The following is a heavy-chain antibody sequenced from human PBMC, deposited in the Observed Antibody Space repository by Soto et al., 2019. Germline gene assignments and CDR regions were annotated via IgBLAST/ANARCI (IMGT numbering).Heavy chain of an antibody. V-gene: IGHV3-30*18. CDR2: IAYDGSSR. Sequence: QVQLVESGGGVVQPGMSLTLSCAASGFTFSTHGMHWVRQFPGKGLEWVANIAYDGSSRNYGDPVKGRFTVSRHNPKKTLYLQMNSLRHEDTGVYFCAKDRGGSWTFDYWGQGALVTVSS. CDR1: GFTFSTHG. J-gene: IGHJ4*02. CDR3: AKDRGGSWTFDY. D-gene: IGHD6-13*01.